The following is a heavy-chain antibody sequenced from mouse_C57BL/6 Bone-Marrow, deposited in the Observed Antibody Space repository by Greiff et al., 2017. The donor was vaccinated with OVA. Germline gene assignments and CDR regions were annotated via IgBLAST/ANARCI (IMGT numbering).Heavy chain of an antibody. CDR2: LNPSSGYT. D-gene: IGHD1-1*01. CDR3: AREVYYYGSSYDAMDY. CDR1: GYTFTSYT. V-gene: IGHV1-4*01. J-gene: IGHJ4*01. Sequence: VQLQQSGAELARPGASVKMSCKASGYTFTSYTMHWVNQRPGQGLEWIGYLNPSSGYTKYNQKFKDKATLTADKSSITAYMQLSSLTSEDAAVYYCAREVYYYGSSYDAMDYWGQGTSVTVSS.